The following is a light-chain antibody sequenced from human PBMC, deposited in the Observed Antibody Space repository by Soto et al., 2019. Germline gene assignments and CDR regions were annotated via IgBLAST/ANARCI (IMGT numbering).Light chain of an antibody. CDR2: GTS. J-gene: IGKJ3*01. CDR1: QNVSSRY. V-gene: IGKV3-20*01. Sequence: EVVLTQSPGTLSLSPGERATLSCRASQNVSSRYLAWYQHKLGQPPKLLIYGTSSRATDIPDRFSGSGSGTDFTLTISRLEPEDFAVYYCQQCGCSPLFTFGPGTKVDIK. CDR3: QQCGCSPLFT.